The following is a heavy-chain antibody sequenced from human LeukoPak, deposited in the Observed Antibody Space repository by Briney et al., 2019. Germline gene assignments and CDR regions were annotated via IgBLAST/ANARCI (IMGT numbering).Heavy chain of an antibody. CDR1: GGSISSYY. D-gene: IGHD3-22*01. V-gene: IGHV4-59*01. CDR2: IYYSGST. J-gene: IGHJ3*02. Sequence: SETLSLTCTVSGGSISSYYWSWIRQPPGKGLEWIGYIYYSGSTNYNPSLKSRVTISVDASENQFSLKLSSVTAADTAVYYCASRYYDSSGDYAFDIWGQGTMVTVSS. CDR3: ASRYYDSSGDYAFDI.